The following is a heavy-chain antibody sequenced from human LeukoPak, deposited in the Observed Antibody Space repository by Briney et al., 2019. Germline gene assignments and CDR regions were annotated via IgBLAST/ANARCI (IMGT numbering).Heavy chain of an antibody. J-gene: IGHJ4*02. CDR1: GFTFSSYE. D-gene: IGHD3-10*01. Sequence: GGSLRLSCAASGFTFSSYEMNWVRQAPGKGLEWVSAISGSGGSTYYADSVKGRFTISRDNSKNTLYLQMNSLRAEDTAVYYCAKVALWFGELFHFDYWGQGTLVTVSS. V-gene: IGHV3-23*01. CDR3: AKVALWFGELFHFDY. CDR2: ISGSGGST.